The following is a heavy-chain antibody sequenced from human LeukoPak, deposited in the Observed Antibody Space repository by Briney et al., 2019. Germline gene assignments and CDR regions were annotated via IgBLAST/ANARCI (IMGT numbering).Heavy chain of an antibody. CDR2: IDYSGGSA. CDR3: AKTEQWLAYYFDY. D-gene: IGHD6-19*01. V-gene: IGHV3-23*01. J-gene: IGHJ4*02. Sequence: GGSLRLSCTASGFTLSSYEMSWIRQAPGKGLEWVSSIDYSGGSAYYADSVKGRFTISGDNSKNTLYLQLNSLRAEDTAVYYYAKTEQWLAYYFDYWGQGTLVTVSS. CDR1: GFTLSSYE.